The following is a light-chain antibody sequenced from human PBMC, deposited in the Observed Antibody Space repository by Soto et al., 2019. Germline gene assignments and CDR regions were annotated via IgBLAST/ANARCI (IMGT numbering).Light chain of an antibody. J-gene: IGKJ1*01. CDR1: QSLLHSNGYND. CDR3: MQALQTPWT. Sequence: DIVMTQSPLSLPVTPGEPASISCRSSQSLLHSNGYNDLDCYLQKPGQSPQLLIYLGSNRASGVPDRSSGSGSGTDFTLKISRVEAEDVGVYYCMQALQTPWTFGQGTKVDIK. V-gene: IGKV2-28*01. CDR2: LGS.